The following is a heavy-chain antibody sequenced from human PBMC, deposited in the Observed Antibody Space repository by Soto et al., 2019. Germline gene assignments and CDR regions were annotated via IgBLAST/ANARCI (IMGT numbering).Heavy chain of an antibody. CDR2: MKPNSGNT. J-gene: IGHJ5*02. Sequence: QVQLVQSGAEVKKPGASVKVSCKASGYTFTSYDINRVRQATGQGLEWMGWMKPNSGNTGYAQKLQGRVTMTRNTSISTAYMELSSLRSEDPAVYYCARGTGYDFWSGYYLYSWFDPWGQGTLVTVSS. D-gene: IGHD3-3*01. CDR3: ARGTGYDFWSGYYLYSWFDP. CDR1: GYTFTSYD. V-gene: IGHV1-8*01.